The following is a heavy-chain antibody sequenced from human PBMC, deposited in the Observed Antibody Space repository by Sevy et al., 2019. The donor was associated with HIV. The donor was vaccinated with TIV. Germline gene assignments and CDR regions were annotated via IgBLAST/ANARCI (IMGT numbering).Heavy chain of an antibody. Sequence: SETLSLTCAVRGGSIGGYYWSWIRQAPGKGPEWIGEISHSGATNYSPSLASRVTISVDTSNNQLSLRLTSLTAADSGKYFCARGREVATILGFFDTWGPGTLVTVSS. CDR1: GGSIGGYY. J-gene: IGHJ4*02. V-gene: IGHV4-34*01. CDR2: ISHSGAT. CDR3: ARGREVATILGFFDT. D-gene: IGHD1-26*01.